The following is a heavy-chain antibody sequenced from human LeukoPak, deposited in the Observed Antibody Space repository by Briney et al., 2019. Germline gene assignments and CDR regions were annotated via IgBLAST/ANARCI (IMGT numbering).Heavy chain of an antibody. CDR1: GFSFRNYD. V-gene: IGHV3-13*01. Sequence: HTGGSLRLSCAASGFSFRNYDMHWVRQPTGKGLEWVSAIGTVGDTFYPDSVKGRFTISRDNAKNFLCLQMNSLRAGDTAVYYCTRSTYCNSTSCYPGAFDIWGQGTMVTVSA. CDR2: IGTVGDT. D-gene: IGHD2-2*01. J-gene: IGHJ3*02. CDR3: TRSTYCNSTSCYPGAFDI.